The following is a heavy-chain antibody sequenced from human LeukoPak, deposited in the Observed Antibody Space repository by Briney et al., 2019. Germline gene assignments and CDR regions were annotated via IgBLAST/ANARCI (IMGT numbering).Heavy chain of an antibody. CDR2: ISGSDTTT. V-gene: IGHV3-48*03. CDR1: GFAFSAYE. J-gene: IGHJ4*02. CDR3: TTLGYHLDS. Sequence: GGSLRLSCLASGFAFSAYEMNWVRQAPGRGLEWVSYISGSDTTTYYADSVRGRFTIFRDNAKNSLYLQINSLRAEDTALYYCTTLGYHLDSWGQGTLVTVSS. D-gene: IGHD3-22*01.